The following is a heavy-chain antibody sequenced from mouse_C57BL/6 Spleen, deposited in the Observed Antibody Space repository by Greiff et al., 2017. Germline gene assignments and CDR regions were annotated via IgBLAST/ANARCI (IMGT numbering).Heavy chain of an antibody. CDR1: GFTFSDYG. J-gene: IGHJ4*01. V-gene: IGHV5-17*01. D-gene: IGHD1-1*01. CDR2: ISSGNSTI. CDR3: ARCLITTVVATGAMDY. Sequence: EVKVVESGGGLVKPGGSLKLSCAASGFTFSDYGMHWVRQAPEKGLEWVAYISSGNSTIDYADTVKGRFTFSRDNAKNTRFLQMTSLRSEDTAMYYCARCLITTVVATGAMDYWGQGTSVTVSS.